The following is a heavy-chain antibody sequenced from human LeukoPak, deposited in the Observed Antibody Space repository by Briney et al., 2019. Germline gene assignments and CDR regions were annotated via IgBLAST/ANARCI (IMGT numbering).Heavy chain of an antibody. V-gene: IGHV1-2*06. J-gene: IGHJ4*02. CDR3: ARDYYGSGSYLY. CDR2: INPNSGGT. D-gene: IGHD3-10*01. Sequence: AASVKVSCKASRDTFTGYYMHWVRQAPGQGLEWMGRINPNSGGTNYAQKFQGRVTMTRDTSISTAYMELSRLRSDDTAVYYCARDYYGSGSYLYWGQGTLVTVSS. CDR1: RDTFTGYY.